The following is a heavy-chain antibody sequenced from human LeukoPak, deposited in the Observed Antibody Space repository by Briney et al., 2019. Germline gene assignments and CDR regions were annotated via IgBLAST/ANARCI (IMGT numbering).Heavy chain of an antibody. CDR2: IHYRETT. D-gene: IGHD3-9*01. J-gene: IGHJ4*02. Sequence: SETLSLTCTVSGGSITSGSHYWGWIRQPPGKGLEWIGTIHYRETTYSSPSLKSRVSISIDTSKNQFSLNLSSVTAADTAVFYCASTYFDILTPSYYFDFWGRGTLVTVSS. V-gene: IGHV4-39*01. CDR3: ASTYFDILTPSYYFDF. CDR1: GGSITSGSHY.